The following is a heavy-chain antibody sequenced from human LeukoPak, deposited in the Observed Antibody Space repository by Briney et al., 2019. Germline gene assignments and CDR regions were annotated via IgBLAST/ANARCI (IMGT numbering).Heavy chain of an antibody. CDR1: GGSISSYY. D-gene: IGHD3-22*01. V-gene: IGHV4-59*01. CDR3: ARVAGYYDGSGYYTPGAFDI. Sequence: SETLSLTCTVSGGSISSYYWSWIRQPPGKGLEWIGYIYYSGSTNYNPSLKSRVTISVDTSKNQSSLKLSSVTAADTAVYYCARVAGYYDGSGYYTPGAFDIWGQGTMVTVSS. CDR2: IYYSGST. J-gene: IGHJ3*02.